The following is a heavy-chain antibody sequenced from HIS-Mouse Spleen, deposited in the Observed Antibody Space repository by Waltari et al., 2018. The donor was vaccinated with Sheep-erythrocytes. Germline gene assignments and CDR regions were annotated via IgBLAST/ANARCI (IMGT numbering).Heavy chain of an antibody. CDR1: GFSLSNARMG. V-gene: IGHV2-26*01. J-gene: IGHJ3*02. Sequence: ETLTLTCTVSGFSLSNARMGVSWIRQPPGKALEWLAHIFSNDEKSYSTSLKSRLTISKDTSKSQVVLTMTNMDPVDTATYYCARIKASYYDSSGYYAFDIWGQGTMVTVSS. CDR2: IFSNDEK. D-gene: IGHD3-22*01. CDR3: ARIKASYYDSSGYYAFDI.